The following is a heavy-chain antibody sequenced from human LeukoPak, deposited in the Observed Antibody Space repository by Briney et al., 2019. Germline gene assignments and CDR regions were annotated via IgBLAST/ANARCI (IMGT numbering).Heavy chain of an antibody. D-gene: IGHD6-19*01. CDR2: IYYSGST. CDR1: GGSISSYY. Sequence: PSETLSLTCTVSGGSISSYYWGWIRQPPGKGLEWIGYIYYSGSTNYNPSLKSRVTISVDASKNQFSLKLSSVTAADTAVYYCARERPLIAVAGTYFDYWGQGTLVTVSS. CDR3: ARERPLIAVAGTYFDY. V-gene: IGHV4-59*01. J-gene: IGHJ4*02.